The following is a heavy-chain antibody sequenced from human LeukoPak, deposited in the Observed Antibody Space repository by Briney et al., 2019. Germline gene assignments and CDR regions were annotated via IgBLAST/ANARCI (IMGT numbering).Heavy chain of an antibody. V-gene: IGHV4-38-2*01. CDR2: IYHSGST. CDR3: ASVCSGTSCYTGDAFDI. D-gene: IGHD2-2*02. CDR1: GYSISSGYY. Sequence: SETLSLTCAVSGYSISSGYYWGWIRQPPGKGLEWIGSIYHSGSTYYNPSLKNRVTISVDTSKNQFSLKLSSVTAADTAVYYCASVCSGTSCYTGDAFDIWGQGTMVTVSS. J-gene: IGHJ3*02.